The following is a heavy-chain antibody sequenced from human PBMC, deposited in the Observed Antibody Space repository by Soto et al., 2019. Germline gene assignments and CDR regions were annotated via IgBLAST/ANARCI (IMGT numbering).Heavy chain of an antibody. J-gene: IGHJ4*02. V-gene: IGHV6-1*01. Sequence: KQSQTLSLTCAISGDSISSNSAAWNWIRQSPSRGLEWLGRTYYRSKWYNDYAVSVKSRITINPDTSKNQFSLQLNSVTPEDTAVYYCARDLIAVAGRGWFDYWGQGTLVTVSS. CDR3: ARDLIAVAGRGWFDY. D-gene: IGHD6-19*01. CDR2: TYYRSKWYN. CDR1: GDSISSNSAA.